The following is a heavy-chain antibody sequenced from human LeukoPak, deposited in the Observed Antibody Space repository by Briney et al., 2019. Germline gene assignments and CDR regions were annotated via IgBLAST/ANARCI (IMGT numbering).Heavy chain of an antibody. CDR1: GFTFDDYA. D-gene: IGHD3-9*01. V-gene: IGHV3-9*01. Sequence: GGSLRLSCAASGFTFDDYAMHWVRQAPGKGLEWVSGISWNSGSIGYADSVKGRFTISRDNAKNSLYLQMNSLRAEDTALYYCAKAVGGHYDILTGYHYFDYWGQGTLVTVSS. CDR2: ISWNSGSI. J-gene: IGHJ4*02. CDR3: AKAVGGHYDILTGYHYFDY.